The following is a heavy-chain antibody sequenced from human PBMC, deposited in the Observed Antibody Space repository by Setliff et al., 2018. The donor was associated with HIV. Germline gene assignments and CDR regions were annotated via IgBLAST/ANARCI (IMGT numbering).Heavy chain of an antibody. CDR3: ARDEGYYYGSGGDDAFDI. Sequence: SGGSLRLSCVASGFRFSTYGMHWVRQAPGKGLEWVTFIWYDGSDKYYLDSVKGRFTISRDDAKNSLYLQMNSLRAEDTAVYYCARDEGYYYGSGGDDAFDIWGQGTMVTVSS. V-gene: IGHV3-33*01. CDR1: GFRFSTYG. CDR2: IWYDGSDK. J-gene: IGHJ3*02. D-gene: IGHD3-10*01.